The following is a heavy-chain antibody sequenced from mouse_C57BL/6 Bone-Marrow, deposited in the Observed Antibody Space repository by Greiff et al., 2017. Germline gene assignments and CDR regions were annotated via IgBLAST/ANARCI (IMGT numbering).Heavy chain of an antibody. CDR3: ARDWDLFDY. CDR2: IDPSDSYT. CDR1: GYTFTSYW. J-gene: IGHJ2*01. Sequence: QVQLKQPGAELVKPGASVKLSCKASGYTFTSYWMQWVKQRPGQGLEWIGEIDPSDSYTNYNQKVKGKATLTVDTSSSTAYMQLSSLTSEDSAVYYCARDWDLFDYWGQGTTLTVSS. D-gene: IGHD4-1*01. V-gene: IGHV1-50*01.